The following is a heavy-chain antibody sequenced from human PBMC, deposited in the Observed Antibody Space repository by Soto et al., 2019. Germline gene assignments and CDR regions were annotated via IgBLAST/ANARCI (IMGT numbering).Heavy chain of an antibody. CDR2: ISAYNGNR. CDR3: ARDLGGFPDY. CDR1: GYSFTSYG. D-gene: IGHD5-12*01. V-gene: IGHV1-18*01. J-gene: IGHJ4*02. Sequence: QVKLVQSGAEVKKPGASVKVSCKASGYSFTSYGISWVRQAPGQGLEWMGWISAYNGNRKYAQKFQGRVTMTTDTSSSTAYMELRSLRSDDTAVYYCARDLGGFPDYWGQGTLVTVSS.